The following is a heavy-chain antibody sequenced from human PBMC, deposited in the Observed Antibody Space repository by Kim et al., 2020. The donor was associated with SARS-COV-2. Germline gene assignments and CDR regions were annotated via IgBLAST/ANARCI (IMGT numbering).Heavy chain of an antibody. Sequence: GGSLRLSCEASGFTFDDYGMYWVRQAPGKGLEWVSAISRNSRIICYADSVKGRFTISRDNAKNSLYLQMNSLRVEDTALYYCAKSQASMFNDEFGPWG. J-gene: IGHJ5*02. V-gene: IGHV3-9*01. CDR2: ISRNSRII. D-gene: IGHD3-10*02. CDR3: AKSQASMFNDEFGP. CDR1: GFTFDDYG.